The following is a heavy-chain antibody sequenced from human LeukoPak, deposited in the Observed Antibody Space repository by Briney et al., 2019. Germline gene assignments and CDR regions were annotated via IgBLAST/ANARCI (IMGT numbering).Heavy chain of an antibody. CDR3: AADLTGGYYDSSDFDY. V-gene: IGHV1-58*02. J-gene: IGHJ4*02. CDR1: GFTFTSSA. D-gene: IGHD3-22*01. CDR2: IVVGSGNT. Sequence: SVKVSCKASGFTFTSSAMQWVRQARGQRLEWIGWIVVGSGNTNYAQKFQERVTTTRDMSTSTAYMELSSLRSEDTAVYYCAADLTGGYYDSSDFDYWGQGTLVTVSS.